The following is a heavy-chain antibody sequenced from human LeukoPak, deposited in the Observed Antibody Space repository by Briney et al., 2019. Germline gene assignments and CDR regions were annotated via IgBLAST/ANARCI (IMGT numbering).Heavy chain of an antibody. Sequence: GASVKVSCKASGYTFTSYDINWVRQATGQGLEWMGWMNPNSGNTGYAQKFQGRVTITRNTSISTAYMELSSLRSEDTAVYYCARALPYYYDSSGFTHAFDIWGQGTMVTVSS. D-gene: IGHD3-22*01. CDR1: GYTFTSYD. CDR2: MNPNSGNT. J-gene: IGHJ3*02. V-gene: IGHV1-8*03. CDR3: ARALPYYYDSSGFTHAFDI.